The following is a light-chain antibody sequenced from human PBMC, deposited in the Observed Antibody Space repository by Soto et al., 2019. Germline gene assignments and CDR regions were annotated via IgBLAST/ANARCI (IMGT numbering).Light chain of an antibody. CDR1: SSDLGDYDY. Sequence: QSVLTQPPSASGSPGQSVTISCTGTSSDLGDYDYVSWYQQHPGKAPKLMIYEVTKRPSGVPDRFSGSKSGNTASLTVTGLQAEDEADYYCSSYAGSNNLIVGGGTKVAVL. V-gene: IGLV2-8*01. J-gene: IGLJ2*01. CDR2: EVT. CDR3: SSYAGSNNLI.